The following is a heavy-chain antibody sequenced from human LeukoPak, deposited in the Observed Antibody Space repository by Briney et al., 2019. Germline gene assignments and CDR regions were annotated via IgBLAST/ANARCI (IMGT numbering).Heavy chain of an antibody. V-gene: IGHV1-46*01. CDR2: IYPSVDTT. J-gene: IGHJ4*02. D-gene: IGHD2-8*01. CDR1: GYTFTDYY. Sequence: ASVKVSCKTSGYTFTDYYIHWVRQAPGQGLEWIGIIYPSVDTTDSSQKFKGRVIVTRDTSTSTVYMELRTLRSEDTAIYCIREYEGGYFDYWGQGTLVTVSS. CDR3: IREYEGGYFDY.